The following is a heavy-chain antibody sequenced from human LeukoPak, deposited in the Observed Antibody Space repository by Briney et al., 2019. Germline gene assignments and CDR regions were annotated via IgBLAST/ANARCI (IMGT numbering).Heavy chain of an antibody. V-gene: IGHV4-30-2*01. D-gene: IGHD3-9*01. CDR3: ARHDAVDYDILTGYSPHAFDI. CDR2: IYHSGST. J-gene: IGHJ3*02. Sequence: PSETLSLTCTVSGGSISSGGYYWSWIRQPPGEGLEWSGYIYHSGSTYYNPSLKSRVTISVDRSKNQFSLKLSSVTAADTAVYYCARHDAVDYDILTGYSPHAFDIWGQGTMVTVSS. CDR1: GGSISSGGYY.